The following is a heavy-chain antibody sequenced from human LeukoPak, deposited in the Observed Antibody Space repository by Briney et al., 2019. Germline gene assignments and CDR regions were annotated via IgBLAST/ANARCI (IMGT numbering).Heavy chain of an antibody. CDR3: ARAGYGENVDIVATTSMDPYYYGMDV. D-gene: IGHD5-12*01. Sequence: SETLSLTCTVSGGSISSSSYYWGWIRQPPGKGLEWIGSIYYSGSTYYNPSLKSRVTISVDTSKNQFSLKLSSVTAADTAVYYCARAGYGENVDIVATTSMDPYYYGMDVWGQGTTITVSS. CDR2: IYYSGST. V-gene: IGHV4-39*07. CDR1: GGSISSSSYY. J-gene: IGHJ6*02.